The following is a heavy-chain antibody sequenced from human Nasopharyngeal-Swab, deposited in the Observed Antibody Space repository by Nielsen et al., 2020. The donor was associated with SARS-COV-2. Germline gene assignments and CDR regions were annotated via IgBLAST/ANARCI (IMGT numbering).Heavy chain of an antibody. CDR3: VKYGSG. CDR2: IDNDGRRT. V-gene: IGHV3-74*01. Sequence: GESLKISCAASGFSFSTYWMDWVRQAPGKGPEWVSRIDNDGRRTFYADLAKGRFTISRDNTKNTLYLQMNSLSAEDTALYYCVKYGSGWGQGTLVTVSS. CDR1: GFSFSTYW. J-gene: IGHJ4*02. D-gene: IGHD6-19*01.